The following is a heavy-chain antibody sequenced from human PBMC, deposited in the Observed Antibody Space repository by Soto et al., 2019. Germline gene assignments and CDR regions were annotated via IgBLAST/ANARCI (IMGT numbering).Heavy chain of an antibody. CDR2: ISYDGGNQ. CDR1: GFTFSSYP. CDR3: ARGPVSQTSFIDH. Sequence: GGSLRLSCEASGFTFSSYPMHWVRQAPGKGLEWVTVISYDGGNQYYADSVKGRFTISRDNSKDTLYLQMHSLRSDDTAVYFCARGPVSQTSFIDHWGDGTLVPVSS. D-gene: IGHD2-8*01. J-gene: IGHJ4*01. V-gene: IGHV3-30-3*01.